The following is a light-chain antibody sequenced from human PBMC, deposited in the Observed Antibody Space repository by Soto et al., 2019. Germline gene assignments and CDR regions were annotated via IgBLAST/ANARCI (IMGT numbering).Light chain of an antibody. CDR2: AAS. CDR3: QQFNSYPLT. Sequence: DIQLTQSPSFLSASVGDRVTITCRASQGISSYLAWYQQKPGKAPKLLIYAASTLQSGVPSRFSGSGSGTEFTLTISSLQPEDFATYYCQQFNSYPLTSGGGTKV. CDR1: QGISSY. V-gene: IGKV1-9*01. J-gene: IGKJ4*01.